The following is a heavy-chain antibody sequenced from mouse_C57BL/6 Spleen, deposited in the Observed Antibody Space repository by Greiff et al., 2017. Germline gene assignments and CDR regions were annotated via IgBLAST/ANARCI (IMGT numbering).Heavy chain of an antibody. V-gene: IGHV1-15*01. CDR1: GYTFTDYE. CDR3: TSSGGYYAMDN. D-gene: IGHD1-1*02. Sequence: VQLQQSGAELVRPGASVTLSCKASGYTFTDYEMHWVKQTPVHGLEWIGAIDPDTGGTAYNQKFKGKAILTADKSASTAYMDLRSLTSEDSAVYYCTSSGGYYAMDNWAQGTSVTVSS. J-gene: IGHJ4*01. CDR2: IDPDTGGT.